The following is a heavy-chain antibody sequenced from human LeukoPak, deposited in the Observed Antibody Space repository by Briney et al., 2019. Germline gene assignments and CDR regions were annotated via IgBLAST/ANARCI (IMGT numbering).Heavy chain of an antibody. Sequence: ASVKVSCKASGYTXTGYYMHWVRQGPGQGLEWMGGINPNTGVTNSAQKFQGKVTLTRDTSIITAYMESTRLRSDDTAMYYCARDRTTVTTGYYGMDVWGQGTTLTVSS. D-gene: IGHD4-17*01. CDR2: INPNTGVT. CDR3: ARDRTTVTTGYYGMDV. V-gene: IGHV1-2*02. CDR1: GYTXTGYY. J-gene: IGHJ6*02.